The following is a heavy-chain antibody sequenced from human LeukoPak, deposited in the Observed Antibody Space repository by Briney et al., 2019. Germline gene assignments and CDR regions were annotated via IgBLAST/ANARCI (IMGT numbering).Heavy chain of an antibody. J-gene: IGHJ4*02. CDR2: IWYDGSNK. CDR3: ARSPDSSGSFFDY. V-gene: IGHV3-33*01. Sequence: GGSLRLSCAASGFTFSSYGMHWVRQAPGKGLEWVAVIWYDGSNKYYADSVKGRFTISRDNSKNTLYLQMNSLRAEDTAVFYCARSPDSSGSFFDYWGQGTLVTVSS. CDR1: GFTFSSYG. D-gene: IGHD3-22*01.